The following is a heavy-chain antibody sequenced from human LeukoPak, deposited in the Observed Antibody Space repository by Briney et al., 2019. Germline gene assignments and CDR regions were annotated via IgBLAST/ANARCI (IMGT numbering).Heavy chain of an antibody. CDR1: GGSFSGYY. CDR3: AREGYYYDSSGYRETKTDY. CDR2: INHSGST. D-gene: IGHD3-22*01. J-gene: IGHJ4*02. V-gene: IGHV4-34*01. Sequence: SETLSLTCAVYGGSFSGYYWSWIRQPPGKGLEWIGEINHSGSTNYNPPLKSRVTISVDTSKNQFSLKLSSVTAADTAVYYCAREGYYYDSSGYRETKTDYWGQGTLVTVSS.